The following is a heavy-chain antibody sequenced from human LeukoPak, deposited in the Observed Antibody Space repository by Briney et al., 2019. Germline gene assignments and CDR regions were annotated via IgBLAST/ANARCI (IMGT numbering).Heavy chain of an antibody. CDR3: ARARVTRGWDYYYMDG. V-gene: IGHV4-61*05. CDR1: GGSISSSNYY. CDR2: IYNSSNT. Sequence: SETLLLPCSVSGGSISSSNYYRCCIRQPPGKRLWVSSIIYNSSNTNYNASLKSRFTISRDTSKNQLYLKLSSLTAADTAVYYCARARVTRGWDYYYMDGWGKGTSVTVSS. J-gene: IGHJ6*03. D-gene: IGHD4-11*01.